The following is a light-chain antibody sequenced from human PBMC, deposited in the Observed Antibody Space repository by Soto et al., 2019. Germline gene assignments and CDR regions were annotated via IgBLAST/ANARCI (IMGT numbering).Light chain of an antibody. V-gene: IGLV8-61*01. Sequence: QAVVTQEPSFSVSPGGTVTLTCGLTSGSVSTTYYPSWYQQTPGQAPCTLIYSTNIRSSGVPDRFSGSILGNKAALTITGAQAGDESDYHCMLYMGGGLVVFGGGTKLTVL. CDR3: MLYMGGGLVV. CDR2: STN. CDR1: SGSVSTTYY. J-gene: IGLJ2*01.